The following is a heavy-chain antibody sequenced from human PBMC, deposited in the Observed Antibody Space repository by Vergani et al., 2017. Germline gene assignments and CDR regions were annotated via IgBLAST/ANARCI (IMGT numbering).Heavy chain of an antibody. D-gene: IGHD5-12*01. CDR1: GYTFTSYG. V-gene: IGHV1-18*01. CDR3: AREGVIVATMGPDY. J-gene: IGHJ4*02. Sequence: QVQLVQSGAEVKTPGASVKVSCKASGYTFTSYGISWLRQAPGQGLEWLGWSSAYNGNTNYAQKLQGRVTMTTDTSTSTAYMELRSLRSYDTAVYYCAREGVIVATMGPDYWGQGTLVTGSS. CDR2: SSAYNGNT.